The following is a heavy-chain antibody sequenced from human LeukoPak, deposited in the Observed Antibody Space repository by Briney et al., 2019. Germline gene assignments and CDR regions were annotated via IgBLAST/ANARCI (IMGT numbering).Heavy chain of an antibody. CDR2: MYHTGIS. CDR1: GGSISSDF. J-gene: IGHJ3*02. V-gene: IGHV4-59*01. CDR3: ARDKAQSDAFDI. Sequence: SETLSLTCTVSGGSISSDFWSWIRQPPGKGLEWIGYMYHTGISNYNPSLKSRVTISVDTSKKQISLKLRSVIAADTAVYFCARDKAQSDAFDIWGQGTMVTVSS.